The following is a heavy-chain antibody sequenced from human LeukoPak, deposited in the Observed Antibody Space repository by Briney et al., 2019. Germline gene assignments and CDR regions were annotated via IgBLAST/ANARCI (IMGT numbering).Heavy chain of an antibody. V-gene: IGHV3-21*06. Sequence: GGSLLLSCAASGFTFSDDNMNWVRAAPGKGQEWFSSITRVSDYIYYADSVKGRFTISRDNAKNSLYLQMNSLRAEDTAVYYCGRNQGYTYGSVWGQGTLVTVSS. CDR1: GFTFSDDN. D-gene: IGHD5-18*01. CDR3: GRNQGYTYGSV. J-gene: IGHJ4*02. CDR2: ITRVSDYI.